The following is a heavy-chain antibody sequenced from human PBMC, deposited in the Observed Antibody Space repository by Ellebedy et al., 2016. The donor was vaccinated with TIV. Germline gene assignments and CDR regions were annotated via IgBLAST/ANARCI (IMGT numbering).Heavy chain of an antibody. J-gene: IGHJ2*01. D-gene: IGHD3-16*02. CDR3: ARHLLHPNLRLGELSLNWYFDL. V-gene: IGHV4-39*01. CDR1: GGSISSSSYY. Sequence: GSLRLSCTVSGGSISSSSYYWGWIRQPPGKGLEWIGSIDYSGSTYYNPSLKSRVTIYVDTSKNQFSLKLSSVTAADTAVYYLARHLLHPNLRLGELSLNWYFDLWGRGTLVTVSS. CDR2: IDYSGST.